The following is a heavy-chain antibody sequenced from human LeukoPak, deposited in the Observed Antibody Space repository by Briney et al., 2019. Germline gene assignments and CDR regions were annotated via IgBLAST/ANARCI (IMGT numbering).Heavy chain of an antibody. Sequence: GGSLGLSCAASGFTFSSYWMSWVRQAPGKGLVWVSRINSDGSSTSYADSVKGRFTISRDNSKNTLYLQMNSLRVEDTAVYYCANIPNSFGPDYWGQGSLVTVSS. D-gene: IGHD3-16*01. CDR1: GFTFSSYW. CDR3: ANIPNSFGPDY. CDR2: INSDGSST. V-gene: IGHV3-74*01. J-gene: IGHJ4*02.